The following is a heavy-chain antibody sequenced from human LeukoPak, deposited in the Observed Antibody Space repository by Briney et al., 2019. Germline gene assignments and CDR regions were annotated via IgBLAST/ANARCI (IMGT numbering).Heavy chain of an antibody. CDR2: IYHSGST. J-gene: IGHJ4*02. D-gene: IGHD2-2*01. V-gene: IGHV4-59*12. Sequence: SETLSLTCTVSGGSISGYFWSWIRQPPGKGLEWIGYIYHSGSTYYNPSLKSRVTISVDRSKNQFSLKLSSVTAADTAVYYCARDYCTTISCSYSDCWGQGTLVTVSS. CDR3: ARDYCTTISCSYSDC. CDR1: GGSISGYF.